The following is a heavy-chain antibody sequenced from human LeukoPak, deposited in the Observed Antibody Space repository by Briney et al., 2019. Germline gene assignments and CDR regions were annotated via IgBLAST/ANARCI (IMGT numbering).Heavy chain of an antibody. D-gene: IGHD2-21*02. CDR1: GFTVSSNH. J-gene: IGHJ6*04. CDR3: ARDREVVTARAQMDV. V-gene: IGHV3-53*01. Sequence: GGSLRLSCAVSGFTVSSNHMSWVGQAPGKGLEWVSVIYNDGNTYYTDSVKGRFTISRDNSKNTVFLQMNSLRAEDTAMYYCARDREVVTARAQMDVWGKGTTVTVSS. CDR2: IYNDGNT.